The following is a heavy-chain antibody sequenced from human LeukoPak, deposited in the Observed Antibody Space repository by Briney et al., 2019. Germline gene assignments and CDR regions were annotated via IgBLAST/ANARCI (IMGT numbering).Heavy chain of an antibody. V-gene: IGHV3-30*04. J-gene: IGHJ4*02. Sequence: GGSLRLSCAASGFTFSSYAMSWVRQAPGKGLEWVAVISYDGSNKYYADSVKGRFTISRDNSKNTLYLQMNSLRAEDTAVYYCARATPSPDYWGQGTLVTVSP. CDR2: ISYDGSNK. CDR1: GFTFSSYA. D-gene: IGHD4-23*01. CDR3: ARATPSPDY.